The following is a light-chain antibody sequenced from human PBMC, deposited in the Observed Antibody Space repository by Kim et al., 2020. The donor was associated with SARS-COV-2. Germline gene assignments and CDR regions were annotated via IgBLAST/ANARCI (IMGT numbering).Light chain of an antibody. V-gene: IGLV3-21*04. J-gene: IGLJ3*02. CDR1: SSGSKR. CDR3: QVWDRSTNRV. CDR2: YDT. Sequence: APAKTSRITGIGNSSGSKRVHWYQQKPGQAPRVLIYYDTGRPSGVPARFSGANSGDTATLTISRVEAGDEADYYCQVWDRSTNRVFGGGTKLTVL.